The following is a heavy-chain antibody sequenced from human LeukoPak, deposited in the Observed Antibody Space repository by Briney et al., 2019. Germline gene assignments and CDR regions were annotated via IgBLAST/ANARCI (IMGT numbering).Heavy chain of an antibody. CDR1: GYSFTNYW. J-gene: IGHJ4*02. CDR3: ARGDSSIWYEY. D-gene: IGHD6-13*01. Sequence: GESLKISCKASGYSFTNYWIAWVRQMPGRGLEWMGIIYPGNSETRYIPSFQGQVTISADKSISTAYLQWSSLKASDTAMYYCARGDSSIWYEYWGQGTLVTVSS. CDR2: IYPGNSET. V-gene: IGHV5-51*01.